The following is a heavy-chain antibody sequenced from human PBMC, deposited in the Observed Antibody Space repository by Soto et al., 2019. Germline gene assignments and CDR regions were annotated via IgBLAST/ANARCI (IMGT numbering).Heavy chain of an antibody. CDR1: GGSISSGDYY. Sequence: NPSETLSLTCTVSGGSISSGDYYWSWIRQPPGKGLEWIGYIYYSGSTYYNPSLKSRVTISVDTSKNQFSLKLSSVTAADTAVYYCARDLGIQRWYYEFWSALAAGGGRAVWGQGTTVTVS. CDR3: ARDLGIQRWYYEFWSALAAGGGRAV. D-gene: IGHD3-3*01. J-gene: IGHJ6*02. V-gene: IGHV4-30-4*01. CDR2: IYYSGST.